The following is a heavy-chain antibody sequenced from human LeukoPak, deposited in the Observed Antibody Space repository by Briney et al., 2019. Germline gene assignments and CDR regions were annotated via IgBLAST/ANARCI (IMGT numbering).Heavy chain of an antibody. V-gene: IGHV4-34*01. CDR3: ARAGRSGYCSSTSCYTLRGWFDP. J-gene: IGHJ5*02. CDR2: INHSGST. D-gene: IGHD2-2*02. CDR1: GGSFSGYY. Sequence: SETLSLTCAVYGGSFSGYYWSWIRQPPGKGLEWIGEINHSGSTNYNPSLKSRVTISVDTSKNQFSLKLSSVAAADTAVYYCARAGRSGYCSSTSCYTLRGWFDPWGQGTLVTVSS.